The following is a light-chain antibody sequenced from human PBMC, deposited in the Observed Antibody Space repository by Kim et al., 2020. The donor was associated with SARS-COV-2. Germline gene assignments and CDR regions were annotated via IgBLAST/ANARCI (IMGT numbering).Light chain of an antibody. J-gene: IGKJ5*01. V-gene: IGKV1-9*01. Sequence: SVGDRVTIACRASQGISSYLAWYQQKPGKAPKLLIYAASTLQNGVPSRFSGSGSGTEFTLTISGLQPEDFATYYCQQLDTYPRVTFGLGTRLEIK. CDR2: AAS. CDR1: QGISSY. CDR3: QQLDTYPRVT.